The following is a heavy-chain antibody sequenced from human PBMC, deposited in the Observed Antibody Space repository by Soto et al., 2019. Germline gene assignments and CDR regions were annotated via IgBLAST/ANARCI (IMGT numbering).Heavy chain of an antibody. J-gene: IGHJ5*02. CDR3: AREVGRRTICRFDP. CDR1: GGSISSGGYY. D-gene: IGHD1-26*01. Sequence: ASETLSLTCTVSGGSISSGGYYWSWIRQQPGKGLEWIGYIYYSGSTYYNPSLKSRVTISVDTSKNQFSLKLSSVTAADTAVYYCAREVGRRTICRFDPWGQGTLVTVSS. CDR2: IYYSGST. V-gene: IGHV4-31*03.